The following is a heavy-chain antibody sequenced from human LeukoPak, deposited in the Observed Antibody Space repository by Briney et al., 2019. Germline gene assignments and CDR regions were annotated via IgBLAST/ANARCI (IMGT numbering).Heavy chain of an antibody. J-gene: IGHJ4*02. CDR1: GYSISSGYY. CDR3: ARGSIAARGPFDY. V-gene: IGHV4-38-2*02. D-gene: IGHD6-6*01. Sequence: PSETLSLTCTVSGYSISSGYYWGWIRQPPGKGLEWIGSIYHSGSTYYNPSLKSRVTISVDTSKNQFSLKLSSVTAADTAVYYCARGSIAARGPFDYWGQGTLVTVSS. CDR2: IYHSGST.